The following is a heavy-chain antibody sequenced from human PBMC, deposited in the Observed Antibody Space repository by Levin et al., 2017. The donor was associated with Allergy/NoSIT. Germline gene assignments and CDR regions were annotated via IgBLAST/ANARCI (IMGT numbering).Heavy chain of an antibody. CDR1: GGTFSSYA. Sequence: SVKVSCKASGGTFSSYAISWVRQAPGQGLEWMGGIIPIFGTANYAQKFQGRVTITADESTSTAYMELSSLRSEDTAVYYCARGEWEPSYYYYYGMDVWGQGTTVTVSS. J-gene: IGHJ6*02. CDR3: ARGEWEPSYYYYYGMDV. V-gene: IGHV1-69*13. D-gene: IGHD1-26*01. CDR2: IIPIFGTA.